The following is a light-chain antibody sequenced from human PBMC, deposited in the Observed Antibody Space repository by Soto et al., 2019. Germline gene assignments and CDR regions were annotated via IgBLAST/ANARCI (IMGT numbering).Light chain of an antibody. CDR1: QSISTS. CDR3: LQTYSTPYT. Sequence: DIPMTQSPSSLSASVGDRVTITCRASQSISTSLNWFQQQPGKAPQLLISAASNLQGWVPSRFSGSGSGTQFTLTITSLQPEDFASYFCLQTYSTPYTFGQGTKLDI. J-gene: IGKJ2*01. CDR2: AAS. V-gene: IGKV1-39*01.